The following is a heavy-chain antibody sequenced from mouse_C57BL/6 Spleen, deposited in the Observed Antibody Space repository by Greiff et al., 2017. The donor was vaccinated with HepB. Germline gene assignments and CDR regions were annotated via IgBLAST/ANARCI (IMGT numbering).Heavy chain of an antibody. V-gene: IGHV5-4*01. J-gene: IGHJ2*01. CDR2: ISDGGSYT. D-gene: IGHD4-1*01. Sequence: EVKVVESGGGLVKPGGSLKLSCAASGFTFSSYAMSWVRQTPEKRLEWVATISDGGSYTYYPDNVKGRFTISRDNAKNNLYLQMSHLKSEDTAMYYCARDNWDGHYFDYWGQGTTLTVSS. CDR3: ARDNWDGHYFDY. CDR1: GFTFSSYA.